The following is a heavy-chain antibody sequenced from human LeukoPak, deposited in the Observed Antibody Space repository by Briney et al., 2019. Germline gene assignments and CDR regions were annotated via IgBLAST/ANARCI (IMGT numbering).Heavy chain of an antibody. D-gene: IGHD3-22*01. CDR3: ARSTLDCDSSGYYHDY. CDR1: GFTFSSYA. J-gene: IGHJ4*02. Sequence: GGSLRLSCAASGFTFSSYAMHWVRQAPGKGLEWVAVISYDGSNKYYADSVKGRFTISRDNSKNTLYLQMNSLRAEDTAVYYCARSTLDCDSSGYYHDYWGQGTLVTVSS. V-gene: IGHV3-30-3*01. CDR2: ISYDGSNK.